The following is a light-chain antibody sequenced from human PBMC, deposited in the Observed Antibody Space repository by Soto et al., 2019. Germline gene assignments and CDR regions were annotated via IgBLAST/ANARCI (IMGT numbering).Light chain of an antibody. Sequence: DIQMTQSPSSLSASVGDRVTITFRASQTISSWLAWYQQKPGKAPKLLIYKASTLKGGVPSRFSGSGSGPDFTLTISSLQPEDSATYFCQQLNSYPQTFGQGTRLEIK. J-gene: IGKJ5*01. CDR1: QTISSW. CDR3: QQLNSYPQT. CDR2: KAS. V-gene: IGKV1-5*03.